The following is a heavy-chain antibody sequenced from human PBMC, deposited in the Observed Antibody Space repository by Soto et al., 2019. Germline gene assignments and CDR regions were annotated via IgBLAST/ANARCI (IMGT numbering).Heavy chain of an antibody. CDR1: GYTFTGYY. CDR2: INPNSGGT. CDR3: AREWVLEGYGDGMDV. D-gene: IGHD4-17*01. V-gene: IGHV1-2*04. Sequence: ASVKVSCKASGYTFTGYYMHWARQAPGQGLEWMGWINPNSGGTNYAQKFQGWVTMTRDTSISTAYMELSRLRSDDTAVYYCAREWVLEGYGDGMDVWGQGTTVTVSS. J-gene: IGHJ6*02.